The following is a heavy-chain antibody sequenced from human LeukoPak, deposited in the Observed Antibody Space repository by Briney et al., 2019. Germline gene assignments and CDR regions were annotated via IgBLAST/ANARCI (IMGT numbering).Heavy chain of an antibody. Sequence: GGSLSLSFAASGFPFSSYEMNWVRPAPGKGLEWVSYISSSGSTIYYADSVKGRFTISRDNAKNSLYLQMNSPRAEDTAVYYCAELGITMIGGVWGKGTTVTISS. CDR1: GFPFSSYE. D-gene: IGHD3-10*02. CDR3: AELGITMIGGV. J-gene: IGHJ6*04. CDR2: ISSSGSTI. V-gene: IGHV3-48*03.